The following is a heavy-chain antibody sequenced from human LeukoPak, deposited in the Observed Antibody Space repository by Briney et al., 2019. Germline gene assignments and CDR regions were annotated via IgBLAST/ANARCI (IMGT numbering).Heavy chain of an antibody. D-gene: IGHD3-22*01. CDR3: ARGGYYDSSGYPPPDY. J-gene: IGHJ4*02. V-gene: IGHV3-21*04. CDR1: GFTFSSYS. Sequence: TGGSLRLSCAASGFTFSSYSMNWVRQAPGKGLEWVSSISSSSSYIYYADSVKGRFTISRDNAENSLYLQMNSLRAEDTALYYCARGGYYDSSGYPPPDYWGQGTLVTVSS. CDR2: ISSSSSYI.